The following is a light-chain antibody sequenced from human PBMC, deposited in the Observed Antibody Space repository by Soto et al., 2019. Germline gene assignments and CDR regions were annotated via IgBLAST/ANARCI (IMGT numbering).Light chain of an antibody. CDR1: QSVLYSSNNKNY. V-gene: IGKV4-1*01. Sequence: DIVMTQSPDSLAVSLGERATIDCKSSQSVLYSSNNKNYLAWYQKKPGQPPQLLICWASIRESGVPDRFSGSGSGTDFTLTISSLQAEDVAVYYCQQYYSVPLTFGGGTKVEIK. CDR2: WAS. J-gene: IGKJ4*01. CDR3: QQYYSVPLT.